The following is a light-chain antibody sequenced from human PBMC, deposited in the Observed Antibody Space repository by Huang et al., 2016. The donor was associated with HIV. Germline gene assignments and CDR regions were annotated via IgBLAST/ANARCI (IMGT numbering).Light chain of an antibody. Sequence: DIVMTQSPDSLTVSLGERATIHCKSSQSLLYNSNNKNYLNWYQQKPGQPPKLLIYWASARESGGPDRCSGSGSGTNFTLTISSLQAEDVAIYYCQQYYSSLWTFGQGTKVEIK. CDR1: QSLLYNSNNKNY. J-gene: IGKJ1*01. CDR2: WAS. CDR3: QQYYSSLWT. V-gene: IGKV4-1*01.